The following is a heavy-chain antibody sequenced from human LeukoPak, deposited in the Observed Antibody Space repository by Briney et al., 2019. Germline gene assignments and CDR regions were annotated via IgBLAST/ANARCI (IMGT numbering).Heavy chain of an antibody. CDR3: AKDIGTSTTAIDY. D-gene: IGHD1-26*01. V-gene: IGHV3-9*01. CDR2: ISWNSGSI. Sequence: PGGSLRLSCAASGFTFDDYAMHWVRQAPGKGLEWVSVISWNSGSIGYVDSVKGRFTISRDNAKNSLYLQMNSLRAEDTALYYCAKDIGTSTTAIDYWGQGTQVTVSS. CDR1: GFTFDDYA. J-gene: IGHJ4*02.